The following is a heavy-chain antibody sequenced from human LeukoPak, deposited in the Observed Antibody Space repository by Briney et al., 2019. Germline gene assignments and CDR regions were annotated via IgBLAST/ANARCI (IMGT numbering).Heavy chain of an antibody. V-gene: IGHV4-39*07. CDR1: GGSISSGSYY. CDR2: INHSGST. D-gene: IGHD3-9*01. Sequence: PSQTLSLTCTVSGGSISSGSYYWSWIRQPPGKGLEWIGEINHSGSTNYNPSLKSRVTISVDTSKNQFSLKLSSVTAADTAVYYCASLWNYDILTGYQWGQGTLVTVSS. J-gene: IGHJ4*02. CDR3: ASLWNYDILTGYQ.